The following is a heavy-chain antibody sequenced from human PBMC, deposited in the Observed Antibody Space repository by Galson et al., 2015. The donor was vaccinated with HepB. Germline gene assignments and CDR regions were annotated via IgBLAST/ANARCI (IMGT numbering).Heavy chain of an antibody. V-gene: IGHV1-18*01. D-gene: IGHD3-22*01. Sequence: LVKVSCKASGYTFTSYGISWVRQAPGQGLEWMGWISAYNGNTNYAQKLQGRVTMTTDTSTSTAYMELRSLRSDDTAVYYCAREGICDSSGYYGDYWGQGTLVTVSS. CDR1: GYTFTSYG. CDR3: AREGICDSSGYYGDY. CDR2: ISAYNGNT. J-gene: IGHJ4*02.